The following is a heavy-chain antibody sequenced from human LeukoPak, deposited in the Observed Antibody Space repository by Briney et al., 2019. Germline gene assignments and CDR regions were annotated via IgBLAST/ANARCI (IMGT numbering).Heavy chain of an antibody. CDR1: GFTFSSYE. CDR2: ISSSGTTI. V-gene: IGHV3-48*03. D-gene: IGHD1-20*01. Sequence: GGSLRLSCAASGFTFSSYEMNWVRQAPGKGLGWVSYISSSGTTIYYADSVKGRFTISRDNAKNSLYLQMNSLRAEDTAVYYCAIPPITGTASWGQGTLVTASP. J-gene: IGHJ4*02. CDR3: AIPPITGTAS.